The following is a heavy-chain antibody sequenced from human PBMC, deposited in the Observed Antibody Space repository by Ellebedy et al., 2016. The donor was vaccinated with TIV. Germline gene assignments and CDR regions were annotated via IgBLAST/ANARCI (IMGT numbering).Heavy chain of an antibody. V-gene: IGHV3-23*01. CDR2: ISGSGGST. J-gene: IGHJ6*03. D-gene: IGHD2-21*02. Sequence: GESLKISXAASGFTFSSYAMSWVRQAPGRRLEWVSAISGSGGSTHYVDSVRGRFTISRDNSKNTLYLQMTSLRVEDTAVYYCAKAPTAIFAHFYYYYYYMDVWGKGTTVTVSS. CDR3: AKAPTAIFAHFYYYYYYMDV. CDR1: GFTFSSYA.